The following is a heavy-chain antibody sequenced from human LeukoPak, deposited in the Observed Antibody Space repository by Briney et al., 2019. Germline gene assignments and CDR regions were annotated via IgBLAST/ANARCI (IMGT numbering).Heavy chain of an antibody. CDR1: GFTFSDYY. D-gene: IGHD3-22*01. CDR3: AKLPNYYDSSGSWFDP. CDR2: ISGSGGST. V-gene: IGHV3-23*01. Sequence: GGSLRLSCAASGFTFSDYYMSWVRQAPGKGLEWVSAISGSGGSTYYADSVKGRFTISRDNSKNTLYLQMNSLRAEDTAVYYCAKLPNYYDSSGSWFDPWGQGTLVTVSS. J-gene: IGHJ5*02.